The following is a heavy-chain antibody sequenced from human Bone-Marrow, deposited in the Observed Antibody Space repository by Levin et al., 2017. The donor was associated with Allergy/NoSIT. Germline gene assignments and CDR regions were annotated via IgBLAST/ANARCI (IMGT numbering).Heavy chain of an antibody. Sequence: GESLKISCAASGFTFSGVWMSWVRQPPGKGLEWVANIKQDGTEKKYVDSVKGRFTIFRDNAKNSFYLEMNSLRGEDTAVYYCVRGRGLDVWGQGTTVTVSS. V-gene: IGHV3-7*01. CDR2: IKQDGTEK. J-gene: IGHJ6*02. CDR3: VRGRGLDV. CDR1: GFTFSGVW.